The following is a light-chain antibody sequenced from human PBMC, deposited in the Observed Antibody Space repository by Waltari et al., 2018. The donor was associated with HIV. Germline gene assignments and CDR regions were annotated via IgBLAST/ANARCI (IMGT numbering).Light chain of an antibody. CDR1: NSNIGNNY. CDR2: DND. CDR3: GTWDNSLTLYV. Sequence: QSVLTQPPSVSAATGQKVTISCSGSNSNIGNNYVSWYQQLPQTAPKLLIYDNDKRPAGIPDRFSGSTSGTSATLAITGPQAGDEADYYCGTWDNSLTLYVFGAGTKVTVL. V-gene: IGLV1-51*01. J-gene: IGLJ1*01.